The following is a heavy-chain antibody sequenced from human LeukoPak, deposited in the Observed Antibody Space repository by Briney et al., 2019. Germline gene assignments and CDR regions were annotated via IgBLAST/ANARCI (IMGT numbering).Heavy chain of an antibody. CDR3: ARDEGPGSYPPYYFDY. J-gene: IGHJ4*02. CDR1: GYTLTELS. CDR2: FDPEDGET. Sequence: ASVKVSCKVSGYTLTELSMHWVRQAPGKGLEWMGGFDPEDGETIYAQKFQGRVTMTEDTSTDTAYMELSSLRSEDTAVYYCARDEGPGSYPPYYFDYWGQGTLVTVSS. V-gene: IGHV1-24*01. D-gene: IGHD3-10*01.